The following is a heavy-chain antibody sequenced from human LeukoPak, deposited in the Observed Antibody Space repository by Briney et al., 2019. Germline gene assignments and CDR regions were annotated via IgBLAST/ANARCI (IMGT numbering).Heavy chain of an antibody. Sequence: GGSLKLSCAASGFTISSYWMSWVRQAPGKGLEWVANIKQDGSEKYYVDSVKGRFTISRDNAKNSLYLQMNSLRAEDTAVYYCARARAPGWFGDSDYYYMDVWGKGTTVTVSS. D-gene: IGHD3-10*01. V-gene: IGHV3-7*01. CDR3: ARARAPGWFGDSDYYYMDV. CDR2: IKQDGSEK. J-gene: IGHJ6*03. CDR1: GFTISSYW.